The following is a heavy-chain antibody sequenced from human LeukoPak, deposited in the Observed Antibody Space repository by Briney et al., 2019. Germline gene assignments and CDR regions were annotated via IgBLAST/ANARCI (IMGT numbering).Heavy chain of an antibody. Sequence: ASVKVSCKASRGTFSSYAINWVRQAPGQGLEWMGWIRVYNGNTNYAQKLQGRVTMTTDTSTSTAYMELRSLRSDDTAVYYCARGPGGRSGYYPLEDYYYYYYMDVWGKGTTVTVSS. D-gene: IGHD3-22*01. CDR2: IRVYNGNT. CDR1: RGTFSSYA. V-gene: IGHV1-18*01. J-gene: IGHJ6*03. CDR3: ARGPGGRSGYYPLEDYYYYYYMDV.